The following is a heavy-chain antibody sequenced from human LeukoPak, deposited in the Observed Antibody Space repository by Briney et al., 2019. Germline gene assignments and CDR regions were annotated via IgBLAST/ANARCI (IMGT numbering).Heavy chain of an antibody. CDR1: GGSFSSYY. J-gene: IGHJ4*02. V-gene: IGHV4-59*01. CDR2: IHYSGSI. CDR3: ARVPYRSGWYSDH. Sequence: PSETLSLTCTVSGGSFSSYYWSWIRQPPGKGLEWIGFIHYSGSIDYNPSLKGRVTISADTSKNQFSLKLSAVTAADTAVYFCARVPYRSGWYSDHWGQGTLVTVSS. D-gene: IGHD6-19*01.